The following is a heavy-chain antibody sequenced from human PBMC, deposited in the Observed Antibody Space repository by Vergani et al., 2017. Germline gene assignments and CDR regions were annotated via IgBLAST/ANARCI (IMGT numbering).Heavy chain of an antibody. Sequence: QVQLVESGGGVVQPGRSLRLSCAASGFTFSSYGMHWVRQAPGKGLEWVAVISYDGSNKYYADSVKGRFTISRDNSKNTLYLQMNSLRAEDTAVYYCARDPVIVVVPAAPGGAFDIWGQGTMVTVSS. CDR2: ISYDGSNK. J-gene: IGHJ3*02. CDR3: ARDPVIVVVPAAPGGAFDI. D-gene: IGHD2-2*01. V-gene: IGHV3-30*03. CDR1: GFTFSSYG.